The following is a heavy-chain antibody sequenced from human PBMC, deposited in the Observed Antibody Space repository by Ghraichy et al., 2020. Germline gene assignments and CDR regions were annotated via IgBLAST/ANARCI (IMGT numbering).Heavy chain of an antibody. CDR3: ARTGSGWHRLFDI. D-gene: IGHD6-19*01. V-gene: IGHV4-39*01. CDR2: IYHSGST. J-gene: IGHJ4*02. Sequence: SETLSLTCTVSGASISGSNYYWGWIRQSPGKGLEWIGSIYHSGSTNYNPSLQSRVTVSVDTSRNQFSLRMKSVTAADTAVYYCARTGSGWHRLFDIWGQGTLVTASS. CDR1: GASISGSNYY.